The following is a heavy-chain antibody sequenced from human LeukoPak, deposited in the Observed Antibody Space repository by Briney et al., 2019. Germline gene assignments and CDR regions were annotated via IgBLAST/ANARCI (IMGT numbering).Heavy chain of an antibody. Sequence: SETLSLTCTVSGASISNYQWSWIRQTAGKRLEWIGHIDSSGGTYYNPSLKSGVTTSVDTSKNQVFVKLTSVTAADTAVYYCVRDGYSTAWGYYSDSWGQGILVTVSS. CDR3: VRDGYSTAWGYYSDS. D-gene: IGHD4-11*01. CDR1: GASISNYQ. J-gene: IGHJ4*02. V-gene: IGHV4-4*07. CDR2: IDSSGGT.